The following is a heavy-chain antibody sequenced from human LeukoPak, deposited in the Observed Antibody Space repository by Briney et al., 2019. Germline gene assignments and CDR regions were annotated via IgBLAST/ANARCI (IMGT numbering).Heavy chain of an antibody. V-gene: IGHV4-34*01. CDR2: INHSGST. Sequence: SXTLSLTCAVYGGSFSGYYWSWIRQPPGKGLEWIGEINHSGSTNYNPSLKSRVTISVDTSKNQFSLKLSSVTAADTAVYYCARSDSSPPSFDYWGQGTLVTVSS. CDR1: GGSFSGYY. CDR3: ARSDSSPPSFDY. J-gene: IGHJ4*02. D-gene: IGHD6-13*01.